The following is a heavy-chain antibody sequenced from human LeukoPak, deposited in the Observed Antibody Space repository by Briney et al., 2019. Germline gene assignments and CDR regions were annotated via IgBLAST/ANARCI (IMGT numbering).Heavy chain of an antibody. CDR1: GYTFTGYY. CDR2: INPNSGGT. J-gene: IGHJ3*02. V-gene: IGHV1-2*06. D-gene: IGHD1-26*01. Sequence: ASVKVSCKASGYTFTGYYIHWVRQAPGQGLEWMGRINPNSGGTNYAQKFQGRVTMTRDTCISTAYMELSRLRSDDTAVYYCARINSGSYWGHDAFDMWGQGTMVTVSS. CDR3: ARINSGSYWGHDAFDM.